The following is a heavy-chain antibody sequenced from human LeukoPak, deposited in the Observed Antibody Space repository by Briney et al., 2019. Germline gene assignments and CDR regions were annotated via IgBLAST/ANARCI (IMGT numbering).Heavy chain of an antibody. J-gene: IGHJ5*02. CDR2: IDDDGAGT. CDR1: GFPFSGYW. CDR3: ARSASGHDA. V-gene: IGHV3-74*01. Sequence: GGSLRLSCAASGFPFSGYWMHWVRQAPGKGLVWVSRIDDDGAGTTYADSVKGRFIISRDNAKNTLYLQMNSLRVEDTAVYYCARSASGHDAWGQGTLVTVSS. D-gene: IGHD5-12*01.